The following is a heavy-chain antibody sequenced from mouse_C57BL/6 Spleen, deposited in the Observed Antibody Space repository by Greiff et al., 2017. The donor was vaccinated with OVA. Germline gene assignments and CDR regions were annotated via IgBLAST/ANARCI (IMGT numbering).Heavy chain of an antibody. Sequence: EVKLQESGPGLVKPSQSLSLTCSVTGYSITSGYYWNWIRQFPGNKLEWMGNISYDGSNNYNPSLKNRITITLDTSKNPFFLTLNSLTTVDTATYYGARADYGYDAWFAYWGQGTLVTVSA. CDR1: GYSITSGYY. CDR3: ARADYGYDAWFAY. J-gene: IGHJ3*01. D-gene: IGHD2-2*01. V-gene: IGHV3-6*01. CDR2: ISYDGSN.